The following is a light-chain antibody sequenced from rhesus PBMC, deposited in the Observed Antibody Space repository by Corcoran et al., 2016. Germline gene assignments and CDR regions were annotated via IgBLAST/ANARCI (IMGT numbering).Light chain of an antibody. CDR2: VAS. CDR1: QSVSKT. V-gene: IGKV3-42*03. J-gene: IGKJ4*01. Sequence: EIVLTQSPGTLSLSPGDRATLSCRASQSVSKTLAWYQQKHEQAPRLLIYVASNRAPGIPDRFSGSGSGTDVTLTISSLEPEDFAVYYCQQYNDWPLTFGGGTKVEIK. CDR3: QQYNDWPLT.